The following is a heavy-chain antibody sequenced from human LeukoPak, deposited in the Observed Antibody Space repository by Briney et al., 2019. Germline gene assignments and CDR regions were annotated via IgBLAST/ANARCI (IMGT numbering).Heavy chain of an antibody. V-gene: IGHV5-51*01. Sequence: GESLKISCKGSGYRFATSWIAWVRQMPGKGLEWIGIIYPDDSDSRHSPSFEGQVTFSVDKSISTAYLQWSSLKASDTAIYYCARGAYGSGSSYNYYGMDVWGQGTPVTVSS. CDR3: ARGAYGSGSSYNYYGMDV. D-gene: IGHD3-10*01. CDR1: GYRFATSW. CDR2: IYPDDSDS. J-gene: IGHJ6*02.